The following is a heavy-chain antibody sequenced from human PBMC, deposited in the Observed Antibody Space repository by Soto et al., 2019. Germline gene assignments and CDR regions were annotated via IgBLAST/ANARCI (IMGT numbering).Heavy chain of an antibody. CDR1: GFTFSSYA. CDR2: ISGSGGST. V-gene: IGHV3-23*01. J-gene: IGHJ5*02. Sequence: AGGSLRLSCAASGFTFSSYAMSWVRQAPGKGLEWVSAISGSGGSTYYADSVKGRFTISRDNSKNTLYLQMNSLRAEDTAVYYCAKHSYSSSSLPLDPWGQGTLVTVSS. D-gene: IGHD6-6*01. CDR3: AKHSYSSSSLPLDP.